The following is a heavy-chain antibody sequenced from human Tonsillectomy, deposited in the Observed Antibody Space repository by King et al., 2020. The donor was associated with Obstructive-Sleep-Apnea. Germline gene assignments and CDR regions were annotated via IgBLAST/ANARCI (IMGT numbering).Heavy chain of an antibody. V-gene: IGHV1-69*06. CDR1: GGTCSSDG. D-gene: IGHD4/OR15-4a*01. J-gene: IGHJ4*02. CDR2: SIPMFGTR. CDR3: ARVRQYTYGGGFWD. Sequence: VQLVESGAEVKKPGSSVKVSCKASGGTCSSDGINWVRQAPGQGLEWMGGSIPMFGTRDYAQKFQGRVTITADTSTSTAYMDLISLTSGDTAVYYCARVRQYTYGGGFWDWGQGTLVTVSS.